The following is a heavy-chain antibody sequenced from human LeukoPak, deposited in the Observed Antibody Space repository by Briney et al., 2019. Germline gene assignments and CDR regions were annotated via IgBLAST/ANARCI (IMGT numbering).Heavy chain of an antibody. Sequence: GGSLRLSCAASGFTFTTYGMHWVRQAPGKGLEWVAFIQNDEIDKFYADSVKGRFTISRDNTKSSLFLQMNSLRGDDTAVYYCVRDSRPGGAMGLYHNFDFWGQGTLVTVSS. D-gene: IGHD3-16*01. CDR1: GFTFTTYG. J-gene: IGHJ4*02. V-gene: IGHV3-30*02. CDR3: VRDSRPGGAMGLYHNFDF. CDR2: IQNDEIDK.